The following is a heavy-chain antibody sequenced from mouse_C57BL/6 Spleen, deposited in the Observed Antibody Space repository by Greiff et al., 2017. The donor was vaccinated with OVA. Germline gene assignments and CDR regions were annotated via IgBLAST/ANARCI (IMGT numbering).Heavy chain of an antibody. CDR3: ARPPHYDYDGAWFAY. V-gene: IGHV1-58*01. CDR1: GYTFTSYG. Sequence: EVKLQESGAELVRPGSSVKMSCKTSGYTFTSYGINWVKQRPGQGLEWIGYIYIGNGYTEYNEKFKGKATLTSDTSSSTAYMQLSSLTSEDSAIYFCARPPHYDYDGAWFAYWGQGTLVTVSA. CDR2: IYIGNGYT. D-gene: IGHD2-4*01. J-gene: IGHJ3*01.